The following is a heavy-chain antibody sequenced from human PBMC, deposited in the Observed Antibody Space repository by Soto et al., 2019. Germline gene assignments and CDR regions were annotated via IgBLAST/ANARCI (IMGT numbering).Heavy chain of an antibody. V-gene: IGHV1-2*04. Sequence: ASVKVSCKASGYTFTGYYMHWVRQAPGQGLEWMGWINPNSGGTNYAQKFQGWVTMTRDTSISTAYMELSRLRSDDTAVYYCARETLIDYYDSSGYHHGMDVWGQGTTVTVSS. CDR2: INPNSGGT. J-gene: IGHJ6*02. CDR3: ARETLIDYYDSSGYHHGMDV. D-gene: IGHD3-22*01. CDR1: GYTFTGYY.